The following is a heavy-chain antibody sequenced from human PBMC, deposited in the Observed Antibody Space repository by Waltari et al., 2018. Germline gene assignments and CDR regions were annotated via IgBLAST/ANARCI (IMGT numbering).Heavy chain of an antibody. Sequence: EVQLVESGGGQVKPGGSLRLSCATSGFTFRTYSLNWVRQAPGKGRELGSSNSSSSGNRYYADAVKGRFTISRDNAKNSMYMQLNSRRVEDTAIYYCARGVSITETPWFAYWGQGTLVTVSS. J-gene: IGHJ4*02. V-gene: IGHV3-21*02. CDR1: GFTFRTYS. D-gene: IGHD5-12*01. CDR2: NSSSSGNR. CDR3: ARGVSITETPWFAY.